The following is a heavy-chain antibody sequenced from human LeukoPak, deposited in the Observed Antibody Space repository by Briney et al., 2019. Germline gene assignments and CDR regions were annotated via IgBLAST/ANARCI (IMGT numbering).Heavy chain of an antibody. J-gene: IGHJ6*03. D-gene: IGHD1-26*01. Sequence: PGGSLRLSCAASGFTFSSYAMHWVRQAPGKGLEWVAVISYDGSNKYYADSVKGRFTISRDNSKNTLYLQMNSLRAEDTAVYYCARDGWAVGATPRYYYYYYMDVWGKGTTVTVSS. CDR1: GFTFSSYA. CDR2: ISYDGSNK. V-gene: IGHV3-30*04. CDR3: ARDGWAVGATPRYYYYYYMDV.